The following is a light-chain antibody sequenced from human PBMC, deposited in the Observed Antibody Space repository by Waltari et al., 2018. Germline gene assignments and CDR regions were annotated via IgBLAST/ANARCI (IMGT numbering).Light chain of an antibody. J-gene: IGKJ4*01. CDR1: QSISTY. CDR3: QQSYRPLT. CDR2: AAS. V-gene: IGKV1-39*01. Sequence: DFQMTQSPSSLSASVGDRDTITSRASQSISTYLNWYQQKPGKAPNLLIYAASSLQSGVPSRFSGSGSGTDFTLTISSLQPEDFATYYCQQSYRPLTFGGGTKVEIK.